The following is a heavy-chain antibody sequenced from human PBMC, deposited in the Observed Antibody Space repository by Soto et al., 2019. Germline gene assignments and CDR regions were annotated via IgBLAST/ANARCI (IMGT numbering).Heavy chain of an antibody. CDR1: GFTFDDYA. CDR3: AKDGVSYNWNYASYFDY. Sequence: EVQLVESGGGLVQPGRSLRLSCAASGFTFDDYAMHWVRQAPGKGLEWVSGISWNSGYIGYADSVKGRFTISRDNAKNSLYLQMNSLSAEDTALYYCAKDGVSYNWNYASYFDYWGQGTLVTVSS. D-gene: IGHD1-7*01. CDR2: ISWNSGYI. J-gene: IGHJ4*02. V-gene: IGHV3-9*01.